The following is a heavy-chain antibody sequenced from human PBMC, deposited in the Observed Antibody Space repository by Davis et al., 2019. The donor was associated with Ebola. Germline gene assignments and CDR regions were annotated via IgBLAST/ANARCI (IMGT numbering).Heavy chain of an antibody. Sequence: PGGSLRLSCAASGFTFSNAWMSWVRQAPGKGLEWVANIKQDGSEKYYVDSVKGRFTISRDNAKNSLYLQMNSLRAEDTAVYYCARGSPLRYSYGYFNYWGQGTLVTVSS. CDR2: IKQDGSEK. CDR1: GFTFSNAW. J-gene: IGHJ4*02. D-gene: IGHD5-18*01. CDR3: ARGSPLRYSYGYFNY. V-gene: IGHV3-7*01.